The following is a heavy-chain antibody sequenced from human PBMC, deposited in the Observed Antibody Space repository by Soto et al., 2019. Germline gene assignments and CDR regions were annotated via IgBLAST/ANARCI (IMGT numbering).Heavy chain of an antibody. CDR1: GYTFTSYG. D-gene: IGHD6-6*01. CDR2: ISAYNGNT. J-gene: IGHJ6*02. V-gene: IGHV1-18*01. CDR3: ARDTGRLVPYYYYGMDV. Sequence: ASAKVSCTASGYTFTSYGISWVRHAPGQGLEWMGRISAYNGNTNYAQKLQGRVTMTTDTSTSTAYMELRSLRSDDTAVYYCARDTGRLVPYYYYGMDVWGQGTTVTVSS.